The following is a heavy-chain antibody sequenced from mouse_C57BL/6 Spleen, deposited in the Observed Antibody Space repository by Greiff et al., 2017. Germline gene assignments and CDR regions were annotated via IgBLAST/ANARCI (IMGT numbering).Heavy chain of an antibody. J-gene: IGHJ2*01. Sequence: QVQLQQPGAELVMPGASVKLSCKASGYTFTSYWMHWVKQRPGQGLEWIGEIDPSDSYTNYNQKFKGKSTLTVDKSSSTAYMQLSSLTSEDSAVYYCARKGGYDYDGFGYWGQGTTLTVSS. CDR3: ARKGGYDYDGFGY. CDR2: IDPSDSYT. CDR1: GYTFTSYW. D-gene: IGHD2-4*01. V-gene: IGHV1-69*01.